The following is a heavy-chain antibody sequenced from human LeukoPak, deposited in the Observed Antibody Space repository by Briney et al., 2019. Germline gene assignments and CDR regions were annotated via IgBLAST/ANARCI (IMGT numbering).Heavy chain of an antibody. CDR2: ISSSSSTI. CDR3: AKSMTTVTTSGRVGY. D-gene: IGHD4-17*01. V-gene: IGHV3-48*01. Sequence: GGSLRLSCAASGFTFSSYSMNWVRQAPGKGLEWVSYISSSSSTIYYADSVKGRFTISRDNSKNTLYLQMNSLRAEDTAVYYCAKSMTTVTTSGRVGYWGQGTLVTVSS. CDR1: GFTFSSYS. J-gene: IGHJ4*02.